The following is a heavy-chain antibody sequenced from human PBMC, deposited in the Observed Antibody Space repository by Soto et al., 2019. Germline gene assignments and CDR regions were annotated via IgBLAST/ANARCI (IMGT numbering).Heavy chain of an antibody. CDR2: ISYDGTNR. Sequence: QVQLVESGGGVVQLGRPLGLPCEPLGFPFNSFIIHWVGRAPGKGLEWVPIISYDGTNRYYADSVRGRFTISRDNSKNTLYLQMNSLRPEDTAVYYCARDTPLDYWGQGTLVTVSS. CDR1: GFPFNSFI. CDR3: ARDTPLDY. V-gene: IGHV3-30-3*01. J-gene: IGHJ4*02.